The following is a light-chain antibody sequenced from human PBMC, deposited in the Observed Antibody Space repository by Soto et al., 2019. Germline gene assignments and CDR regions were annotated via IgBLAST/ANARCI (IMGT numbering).Light chain of an antibody. J-gene: IGKJ4*01. CDR3: QQADSFPLT. Sequence: DLQMTQSPSSVSASVGDRVTITCRASQGITKWLAWYQQKPGKAPKLLIYAASTLQSGVPSRFSGSGSGTGFTLTISSLQPEDFATYYCQQADSFPLTFGGGTAVEMK. CDR1: QGITKW. CDR2: AAS. V-gene: IGKV1-12*01.